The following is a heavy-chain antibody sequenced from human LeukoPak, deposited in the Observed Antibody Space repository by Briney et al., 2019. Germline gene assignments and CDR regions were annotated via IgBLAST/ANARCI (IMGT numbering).Heavy chain of an antibody. V-gene: IGHV4-4*09. Sequence: SETLFLTCTVSGGSISSYYWSWIRQPPGKGLEWIGYIYTSGSTNYNPSLKSRVTISVDTSKNQFSLKLSSVTAADTAVYYCARGYSGYSSGWYQSWFDPWGQGTLVTVSS. D-gene: IGHD6-19*01. CDR3: ARGYSGYSSGWYQSWFDP. J-gene: IGHJ5*02. CDR1: GGSISSYY. CDR2: IYTSGST.